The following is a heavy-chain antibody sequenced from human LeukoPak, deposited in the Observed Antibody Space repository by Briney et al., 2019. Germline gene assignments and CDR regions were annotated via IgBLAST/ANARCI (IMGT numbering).Heavy chain of an antibody. V-gene: IGHV3-30-3*01. CDR1: GFTFSGYA. Sequence: PGGSLRLSCAASGFTFSGYAMHWVRQAPGKGLEWVAVISYDGSNKYYADSVKGRFTISRDNSKNTLYLQMNSLRAEDTAMYYCAAYNWNSVYDYWGQGTLVTVSS. D-gene: IGHD1-7*01. CDR3: AAYNWNSVYDY. J-gene: IGHJ4*02. CDR2: ISYDGSNK.